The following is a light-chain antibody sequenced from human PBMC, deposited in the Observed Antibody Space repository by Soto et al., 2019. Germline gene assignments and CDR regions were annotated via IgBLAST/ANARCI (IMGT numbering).Light chain of an antibody. CDR1: SSDVGTYIY. J-gene: IGLJ1*01. CDR3: SSYTSTSTPFV. V-gene: IGLV2-14*01. Sequence: QSALTQPASVSGSPGQSITISCTGTSSDVGTYIYVSWYQHHPGKAPKLMIYEDSHRPSGVSNRFSGSKSGNTASLTISGLQTEDEADYYCSSYTSTSTPFVFGTGTKVTVL. CDR2: EDS.